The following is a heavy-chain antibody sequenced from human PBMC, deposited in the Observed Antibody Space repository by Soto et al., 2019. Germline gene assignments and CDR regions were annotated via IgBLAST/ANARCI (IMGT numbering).Heavy chain of an antibody. V-gene: IGHV1-69*13. J-gene: IGHJ5*02. Sequence: SVKVSCKASGYTFTNHAIHWVRQAPGQGLEWMGGIIPIFGTANYAQKFQGRVTITADESTSTAYMELSSLRSEDTAVYYCARDRGPSSGYYPYWFDPWGQGTLVTVSS. CDR2: IIPIFGTA. CDR3: ARDRGPSSGYYPYWFDP. D-gene: IGHD3-22*01. CDR1: GYTFTNHA.